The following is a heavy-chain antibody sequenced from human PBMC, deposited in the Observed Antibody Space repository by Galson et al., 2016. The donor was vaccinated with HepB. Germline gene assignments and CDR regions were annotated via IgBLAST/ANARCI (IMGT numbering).Heavy chain of an antibody. J-gene: IGHJ6*04. D-gene: IGHD2-15*01. Sequence: SLRLSCAASGFTFSSHWMSRVRQAPGRGLEWVANIKQDGSDKHYVESVKGRFTVSRDNARKSMFLQMESLRVDDTAVYYCARRLSVLVIAARGWGYGMDVWGKGTTVTVSS. V-gene: IGHV3-7*01. CDR1: GFTFSSHW. CDR2: IKQDGSDK. CDR3: ARRLSVLVIAARGWGYGMDV.